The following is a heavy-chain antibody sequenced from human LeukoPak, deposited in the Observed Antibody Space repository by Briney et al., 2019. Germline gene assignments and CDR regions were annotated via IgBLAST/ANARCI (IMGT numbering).Heavy chain of an antibody. V-gene: IGHV3-21*04. CDR1: GFSFSSYR. CDR2: VSNSGDYI. CDR3: AKFTRTLVRGALVN. J-gene: IGHJ4*02. D-gene: IGHD3-10*01. Sequence: GGSLRLSCAASGFSFSSYRMNWVRQAPGKGLEWVSSVSNSGDYIHYADSVKGRFTISRDDSKNTLYLQMNSLRAEDTAIYYCAKFTRTLVRGALVNWGQGTLVTVSS.